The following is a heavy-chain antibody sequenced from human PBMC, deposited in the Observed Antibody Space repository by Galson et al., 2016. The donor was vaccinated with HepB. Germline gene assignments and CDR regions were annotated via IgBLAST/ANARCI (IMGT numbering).Heavy chain of an antibody. Sequence: SETLSLTCAVSGGSISTIHWWSWVRQPPGKGLEWIGEIFHSGSTNYNPFLKSPVNMPVDQSKTQFSLELTSVTAADTAVFSCARQAYCSRSSCHDRDTEAFDFWGQGTMVTVSS. V-gene: IGHV4-4*02. CDR3: ARQAYCSRSSCHDRDTEAFDF. D-gene: IGHD2-2*01. CDR1: GGSISTIHW. J-gene: IGHJ3*01. CDR2: IFHSGST.